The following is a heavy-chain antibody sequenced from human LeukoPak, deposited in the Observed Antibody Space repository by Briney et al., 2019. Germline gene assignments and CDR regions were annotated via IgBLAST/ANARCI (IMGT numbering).Heavy chain of an antibody. J-gene: IGHJ6*03. CDR1: GGSISSSSYF. CDR2: VHHSGST. V-gene: IGHV4-39*01. CDR3: ARQLYVSGSYYAPMDV. D-gene: IGHD3-10*01. Sequence: SETLSLTCTVSGGSISSSSYFWGWLRQPPGKGLEWIASVHHSGSTYYNPSLKSRLTISVYTSKNQFSPKMSSVTAADTAVYFCARQLYVSGSYYAPMDVWGKGTTVTISS.